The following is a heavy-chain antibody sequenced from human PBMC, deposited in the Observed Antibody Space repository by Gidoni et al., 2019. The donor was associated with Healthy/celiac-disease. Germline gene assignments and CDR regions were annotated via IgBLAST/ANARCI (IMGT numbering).Heavy chain of an antibody. D-gene: IGHD3-22*01. J-gene: IGHJ4*02. CDR1: GFTFSNAR. V-gene: IGHV3-15*01. Sequence: EVQLVESGGGLVKPGGALRLSCAASGFTFSNARMNWVRQAPGKGLEWVGSIKSKTHGGTTDYAAQVKDRFTSARDESKNTLEMQMNRLKTEDTDVYYCTTDTSGRTRVVGGEYWGQGTLVTVSS. CDR2: IKSKTHGGTT. CDR3: TTDTSGRTRVVGGEY.